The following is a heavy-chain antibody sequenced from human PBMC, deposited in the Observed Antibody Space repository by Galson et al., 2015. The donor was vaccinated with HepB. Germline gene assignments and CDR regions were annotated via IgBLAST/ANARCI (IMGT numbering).Heavy chain of an antibody. J-gene: IGHJ6*03. CDR2: ISAYNGNT. Sequence: SVKVSCKASGYTFTSYGISWVRQAPGQGLEWMGWISAYNGNTNYAQKFQGRVTITADESTSTAYMELSSLRSEDTAVYYCARQGPFGVARGPAPWYYYYYMDVWGKGTTVTVSS. V-gene: IGHV1-18*01. CDR1: GYTFTSYG. CDR3: ARQGPFGVARGPAPWYYYYYMDV. D-gene: IGHD3-3*01.